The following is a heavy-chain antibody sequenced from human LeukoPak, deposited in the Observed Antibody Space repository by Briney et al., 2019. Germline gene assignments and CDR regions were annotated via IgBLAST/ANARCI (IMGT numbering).Heavy chain of an antibody. Sequence: ASVKVSCKASGYTFTSYGISWVRQAPGQGLEWMGWISAYNGNTNYAQKLQGRVTMTTDTSTSTAYMELRSLRSDDTAVYYCARGATRETTVGTTYAFDIWGQGTMVTVSS. CDR2: ISAYNGNT. CDR1: GYTFTSYG. CDR3: ARGATRETTVGTTYAFDI. V-gene: IGHV1-18*01. D-gene: IGHD4-23*01. J-gene: IGHJ3*02.